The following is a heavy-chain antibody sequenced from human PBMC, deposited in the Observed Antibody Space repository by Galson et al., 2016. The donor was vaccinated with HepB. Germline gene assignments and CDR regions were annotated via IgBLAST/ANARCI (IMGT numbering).Heavy chain of an antibody. V-gene: IGHV4-34*01. D-gene: IGHD4-11*01. CDR3: ATYSNYTNGIAFDY. CDR1: GGSFSGFY. CDR2: INQSGST. Sequence: SETLSLTCAVYGGSFSGFYWSWIRQPPGKGLEWIGEINQSGSTNYSPSLKNRITISVDTSKNQFSLKLSSVTAADTAVYYCATYSNYTNGIAFDYWGQGALVTVSS. J-gene: IGHJ4*02.